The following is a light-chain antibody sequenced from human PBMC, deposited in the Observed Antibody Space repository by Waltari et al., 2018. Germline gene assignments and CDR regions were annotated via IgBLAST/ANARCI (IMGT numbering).Light chain of an antibody. Sequence: QSVLTQPPSASGTPGQRVTISCSGGISNIGSDTVNSYQQRPGTAPKLLIYKNNQRPSGVPDRFSGSKSGTSASLAISGLQSEDEADYYCVAWDHSLNAYVFGTGTKVSAL. CDR3: VAWDHSLNAYV. J-gene: IGLJ1*01. V-gene: IGLV1-44*01. CDR1: ISNIGSDT. CDR2: KNN.